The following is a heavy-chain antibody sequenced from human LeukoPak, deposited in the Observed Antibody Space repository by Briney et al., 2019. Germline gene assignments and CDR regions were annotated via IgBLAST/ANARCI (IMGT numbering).Heavy chain of an antibody. CDR2: ISYIGST. D-gene: IGHD4-17*01. CDR3: ARDLVTVTKGFDI. J-gene: IGHJ3*02. Sequence: SETLSLTCAVSADSFSSHYWTWIRQPPGKGLEWIGYISYIGSTNYNPSLKSRVTISIDTSKNQFSLKLSSVTAADTAVYCCARDLVTVTKGFDIWGQGTMVSVSS. V-gene: IGHV4-59*11. CDR1: ADSFSSHY.